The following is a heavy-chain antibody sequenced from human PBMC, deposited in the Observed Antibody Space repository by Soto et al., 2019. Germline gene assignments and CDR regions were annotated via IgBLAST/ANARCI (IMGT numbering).Heavy chain of an antibody. V-gene: IGHV3-21*01. CDR2: ISSSSSYI. J-gene: IGHJ6*02. CDR1: GFTFSSYS. Sequence: GGSLRLSCAASGFTFSSYSMNWVRQAPGKGLEWVSSISSSSSYIYYADSVKGRFTISRDNAKNSLYLQMNSLRAEDTAVYYCARDLGEWELLIHYYYYGMDVWGQGTTVTVSS. CDR3: ARDLGEWELLIHYYYYGMDV. D-gene: IGHD1-26*01.